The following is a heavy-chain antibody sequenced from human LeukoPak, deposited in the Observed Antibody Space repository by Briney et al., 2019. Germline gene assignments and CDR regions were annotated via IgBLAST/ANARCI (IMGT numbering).Heavy chain of an antibody. V-gene: IGHV3-30*02. J-gene: IGHJ4*02. CDR1: GFSFSNYG. D-gene: IGHD6-6*01. CDR3: ATPLSASSTDY. Sequence: GGSLRLSCAASGFSFSNYGMNWVRQAPGKGLEWVADIRYDSSKRHYVDSVKGRFTISRDNSKNTLYLEMGSLRAEDTAVYYCATPLSASSTDYWGQGAMVTVSS. CDR2: IRYDSSKR.